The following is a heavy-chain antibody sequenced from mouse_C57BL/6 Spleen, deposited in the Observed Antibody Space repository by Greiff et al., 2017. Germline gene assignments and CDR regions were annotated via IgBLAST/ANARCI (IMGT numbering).Heavy chain of an antibody. D-gene: IGHD1-1*01. CDR1: GFTFSDYY. Sequence: DVMLVESEGGLVQPGSSMKLSCTASGFTFSDYYMAWVRQVPEKGLEWVANINYDGSSTYYLDSLKSRFIISRDNAKNILYLQMSSLKSEDTATYYCARDNGSPFDYWGQGTTRTVSS. CDR2: INYDGSST. V-gene: IGHV5-16*01. J-gene: IGHJ2*01. CDR3: ARDNGSPFDY.